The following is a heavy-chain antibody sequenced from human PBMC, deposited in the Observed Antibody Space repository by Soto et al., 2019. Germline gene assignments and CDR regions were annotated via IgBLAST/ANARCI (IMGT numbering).Heavy chain of an antibody. Sequence: ASVKVSCKVSGYSLTELSMHWVRQAPGKGLEWMGGFDPEDGETIYAQKFQGRVTMTEDTSTDTAYMELSSLRSEDTAVHYCATWGAFGLTTVRGAVIRGAFDIWGQGTMVTVSS. CDR1: GYSLTELS. CDR3: ATWGAFGLTTVRGAVIRGAFDI. CDR2: FDPEDGET. V-gene: IGHV1-24*01. J-gene: IGHJ3*02. D-gene: IGHD3-10*01.